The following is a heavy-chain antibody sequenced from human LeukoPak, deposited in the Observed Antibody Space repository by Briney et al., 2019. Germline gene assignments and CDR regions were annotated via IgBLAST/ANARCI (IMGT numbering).Heavy chain of an antibody. D-gene: IGHD3-16*01. J-gene: IGHJ5*02. CDR3: ARAGPYYDYVYFDP. CDR1: GGSISSYY. CDR2: IYTSGST. V-gene: IGHV4-4*07. Sequence: SETLSLTCTVSGGSISSYYWSWIQQPAGKGLEWIGRIYTSGSTNYNPSLKSRVTMSVDTSKNQFSLKLSSVTAADTAVYYCARAGPYYDYVYFDPWGQGTLVTVSS.